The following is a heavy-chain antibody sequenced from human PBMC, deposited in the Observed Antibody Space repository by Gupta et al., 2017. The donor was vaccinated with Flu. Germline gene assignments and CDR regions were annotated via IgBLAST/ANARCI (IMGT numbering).Heavy chain of an antibody. CDR3: EKDRGYTCDASDF. D-gene: IGHD6-13*01. J-gene: IGHJ3*01. CDR1: GIPLAYYA. CDR2: IRWNDETI. V-gene: IGHV3-9*01. Sequence: VQLVASGVGLVHPGRSMSLSLSASGIPLAYYALAWVRPAPGKGLEWASGIRWNDETIGYGDYGKGRCTLSRDTDKNTRYLQMNRLRPEDTAWEYCEKDRGYTCDASDFWGQGIMVTVSS.